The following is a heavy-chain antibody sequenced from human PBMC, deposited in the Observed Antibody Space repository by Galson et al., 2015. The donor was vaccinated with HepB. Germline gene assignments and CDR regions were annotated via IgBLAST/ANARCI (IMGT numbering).Heavy chain of an antibody. J-gene: IGHJ4*02. CDR2: IYSGGGT. CDR3: ARAEGYFDPFDY. Sequence: SLRLSCAASGFTVSSNHMSWVRQAPGKGLEWVSIIYSGGGTYYADSVKGRFTISRDNSKNTLYLQMNSLRAEDTAVYYCARAEGYFDPFDYWGQGTLVTVSS. D-gene: IGHD3-9*01. CDR1: GFTVSSNH. V-gene: IGHV3-53*01.